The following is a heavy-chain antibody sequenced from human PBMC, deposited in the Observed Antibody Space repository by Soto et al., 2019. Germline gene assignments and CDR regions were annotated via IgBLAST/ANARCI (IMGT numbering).Heavy chain of an antibody. J-gene: IGHJ4*02. CDR3: ARDNWNSY. CDR1: GFTFNLYW. CDR2: INPDGSST. D-gene: IGHD1-7*01. V-gene: IGHV3-74*01. Sequence: EVHLVESGGGLVQPGGSLRLSCAASGFTFNLYWMHWVRQAPGKGLVWVSRINPDGSSTTYADSVKGRFTISRDNSKNTVYIQMNGLGAEDTAIYYCARDNWNSYWGQGALVTVSS.